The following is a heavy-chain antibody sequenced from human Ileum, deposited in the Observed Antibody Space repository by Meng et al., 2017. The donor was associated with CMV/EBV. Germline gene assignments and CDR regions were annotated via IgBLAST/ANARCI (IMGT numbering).Heavy chain of an antibody. J-gene: IGHJ4*02. Sequence: QITLKASCPPLLNTTPTLTLTCTFSRFSLRTHGVGVGWIRQPPGKALEWLALIYWDDTKRYSPSLKSRLTISKDTSKNQVVLTMTNTDTVDTATYYCANRRGSGWYETYFDSWGQGTLVTVSS. D-gene: IGHD6-19*01. CDR1: RFSLRTHGVG. V-gene: IGHV2-5*02. CDR2: IYWDDTK. CDR3: ANRRGSGWYETYFDS.